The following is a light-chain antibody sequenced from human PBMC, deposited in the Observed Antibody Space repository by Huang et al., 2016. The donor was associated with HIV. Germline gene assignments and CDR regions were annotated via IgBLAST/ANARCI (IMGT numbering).Light chain of an antibody. CDR2: GSS. Sequence: EIVMTQSPATLSVSPGQRVTLSCRANRSVSTNLAWYQQRHGQAPRLLIYGSSTRAPGIPARVSGSGSGTDFSLTISSLQSEDFALYYCHQYNNWRLSFGGGTRV. CDR3: HQYNNWRLS. V-gene: IGKV3-15*01. CDR1: RSVSTN. J-gene: IGKJ4*01.